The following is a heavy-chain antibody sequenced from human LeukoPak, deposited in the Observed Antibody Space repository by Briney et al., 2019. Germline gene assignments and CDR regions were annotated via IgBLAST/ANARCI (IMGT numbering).Heavy chain of an antibody. CDR1: GYTFTGYY. V-gene: IGHV1-2*02. D-gene: IGHD6-13*01. CDR3: ASLIAAAGTNVY. CDR2: INPNTGGT. Sequence: GASVKVSCKASGYTFTGYYMYWVRQAPGQGLEWMGWINPNTGGTIYAQNFQGRVTMTRDTSFSTAYMELSRLRSDDTAIYYCASLIAAAGTNVYWGQGTLVTVSS. J-gene: IGHJ4*02.